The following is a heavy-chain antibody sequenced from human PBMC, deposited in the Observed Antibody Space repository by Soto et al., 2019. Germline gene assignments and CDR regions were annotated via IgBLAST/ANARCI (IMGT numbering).Heavy chain of an antibody. Sequence: QVQLQELGPGLVKPSETLSLTCTVSGGSITRVGYYWSWIRQHPGKGLEWIGYIYNSGTTYYNPSLKSRVTISVDTSKNQFSLKLTSVTAADTAVYYCARDPAPWGQGTLVTVSS. V-gene: IGHV4-31*03. CDR1: GGSITRVGYY. CDR3: ARDPAP. J-gene: IGHJ5*02. CDR2: IYNSGTT.